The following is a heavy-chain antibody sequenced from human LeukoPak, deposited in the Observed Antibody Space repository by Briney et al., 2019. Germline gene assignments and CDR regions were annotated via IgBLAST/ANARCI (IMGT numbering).Heavy chain of an antibody. CDR3: ARPDYLLYCSGGSCQSRLDAFDL. Sequence: TSETLSLTCTVSGGSISSYYWSWIRQPPGKGLEWIGWVYHSGSTNYNPSLKSRVTISVDTSNNQFSLELSSVTAADTAVYYCARPDYLLYCSGGSCQSRLDAFDLWGQGTMVTVSS. J-gene: IGHJ3*01. V-gene: IGHV4-59*08. CDR2: VYHSGST. D-gene: IGHD2-15*01. CDR1: GGSISSYY.